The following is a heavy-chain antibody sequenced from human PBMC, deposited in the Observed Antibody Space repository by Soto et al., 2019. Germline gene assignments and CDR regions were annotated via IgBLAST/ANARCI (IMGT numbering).Heavy chain of an antibody. CDR3: HYHDAPGSGYNWLDT. CDR2: ISGSGGRT. J-gene: IGHJ5*02. V-gene: IGHV3-23*01. CDR1: GFSFNIYA. D-gene: IGHD3-22*01. Sequence: PGGSLRLSCAASGFSFNIYAMSWVRQAPGKGLEWVSTISGSGGRTYYADSVKGRFTISRDNSKNTLFLQMNSLRAEDTAVYYSHYHDAPGSGYNWLDTWGQGTLVTVSS.